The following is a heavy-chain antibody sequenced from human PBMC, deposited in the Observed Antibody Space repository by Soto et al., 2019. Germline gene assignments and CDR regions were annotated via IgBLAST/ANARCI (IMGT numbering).Heavy chain of an antibody. CDR1: GYTFTSYY. J-gene: IGHJ2*01. Sequence: GPSVKVSCKASGYTFTSYYMHWVRQAPGQGLEWMGIINPSGGSTSYAQKFQGRVTMTRDTSTSTVYMELSSLRSEDTAVYYCARDRAYYDFWSGYSPDWYFDLWGRGTLVTVSS. V-gene: IGHV1-46*03. D-gene: IGHD3-3*01. CDR2: INPSGGST. CDR3: ARDRAYYDFWSGYSPDWYFDL.